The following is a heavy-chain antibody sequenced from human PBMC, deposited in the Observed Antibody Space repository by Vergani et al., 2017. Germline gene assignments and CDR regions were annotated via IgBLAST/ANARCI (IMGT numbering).Heavy chain of an antibody. CDR2: INHSGST. CDR1: GGSFSGYY. D-gene: IGHD2-21*01. V-gene: IGHV4-34*01. Sequence: QVQLQQWGAGLLKPSETLSLTCAVYGGSFSGYYWSWIRQPPGKGLEWIGEINHSGSTNYNPSLKSRVTISVDTSKNQFSLKLSSVTAADTAVYYCASSRRGVVVRSYYYYGMDVWGQGTTVTVSS. J-gene: IGHJ6*02. CDR3: ASSRRGVVVRSYYYYGMDV.